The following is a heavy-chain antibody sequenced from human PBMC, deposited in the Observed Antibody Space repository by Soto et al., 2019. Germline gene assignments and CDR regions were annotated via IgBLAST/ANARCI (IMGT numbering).Heavy chain of an antibody. CDR2: ISYDGSNK. CDR1: RFSLSSYG. Sequence: GSLRLSSAAARFSLSSYGMPWVRQAPGKGLEWVAVISYDGSNKYYADSVKGRFTISRDNSKKTLYLQMNSLRAEDTAVYYSAKLAMATKKALFDPWGQGTLVTVSS. D-gene: IGHD5-12*01. J-gene: IGHJ5*02. V-gene: IGHV3-30*18. CDR3: AKLAMATKKALFDP.